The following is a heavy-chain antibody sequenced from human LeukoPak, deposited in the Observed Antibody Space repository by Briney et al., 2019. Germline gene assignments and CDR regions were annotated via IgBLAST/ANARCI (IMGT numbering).Heavy chain of an antibody. CDR1: GLTFLQCR. CDR2: ISSSSSYI. Sequence: GGSLRLSCAPCGLTFLQCRLKGLDQAPGKGLEWVSSISSSSSYIYYAASVKGRFTISRDNAKNSLFLQMNSLRAGDTAGYYWARGVGDFLTYYMVVGGKGTTVTVSS. J-gene: IGHJ6*03. D-gene: IGHD3-9*01. V-gene: IGHV3-21*01. CDR3: ARGVGDFLTYYMVV.